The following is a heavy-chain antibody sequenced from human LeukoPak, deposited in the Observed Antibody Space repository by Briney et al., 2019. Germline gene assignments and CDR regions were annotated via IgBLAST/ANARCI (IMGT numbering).Heavy chain of an antibody. CDR2: INHSGST. CDR1: GESFSGYY. Sequence: SETLSLTCAVYGESFSGYYWNWIRLPPGKGLEWIGEINHSGSTNYNPSLKSRVTISVDTSKNQFSLKLSSMTAADTAVYYCASRRGIFGVVHFDYWGQGTLVTVSS. J-gene: IGHJ4*02. D-gene: IGHD3-3*01. CDR3: ASRRGIFGVVHFDY. V-gene: IGHV4-34*01.